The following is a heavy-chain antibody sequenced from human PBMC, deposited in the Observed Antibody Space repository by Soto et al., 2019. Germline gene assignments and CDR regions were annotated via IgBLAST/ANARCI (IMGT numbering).Heavy chain of an antibody. J-gene: IGHJ6*02. CDR3: ARDGWDIVVVPAAESYYYYYGMDV. V-gene: IGHV3-33*01. CDR2: IWYDGSNK. D-gene: IGHD2-2*01. Sequence: EGSLRLSCAASGFTFSSYGMHWVRQAPGKGLEWVAVIWYDGSNKYYADSVKGRFTISRDNSKNTLYLQMNSLRAEDTAVYYCARDGWDIVVVPAAESYYYYYGMDVWGQGTTVTVS. CDR1: GFTFSSYG.